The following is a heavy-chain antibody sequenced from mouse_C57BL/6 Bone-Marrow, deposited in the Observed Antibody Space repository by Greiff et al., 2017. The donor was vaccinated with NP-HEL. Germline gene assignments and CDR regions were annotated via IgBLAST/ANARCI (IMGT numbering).Heavy chain of an antibody. Sequence: QVQLKESGAELVKPGASVKMSCKASGYTFTTYPIEWMKQNHGKSLEWIGNFHPYNDDTKYNEKFKGKATLTVEKSSSPVYLELSRLTSDDSAVYYCARRYGSEDWYFDVWGTGTTVTVSS. CDR2: FHPYNDDT. J-gene: IGHJ1*03. D-gene: IGHD1-1*01. V-gene: IGHV1-47*01. CDR1: GYTFTTYP. CDR3: ARRYGSEDWYFDV.